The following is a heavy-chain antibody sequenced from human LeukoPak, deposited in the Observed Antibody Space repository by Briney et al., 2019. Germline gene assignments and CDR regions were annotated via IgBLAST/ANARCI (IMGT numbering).Heavy chain of an antibody. CDR1: GFTFSDYD. D-gene: IGHD3-16*01. V-gene: IGHV3-21*01. CDR3: GRAFPSLRTSSAGDL. CDR2: ISGLSSHI. Sequence: RGSLRLSCSASGFTFSDYDMTWVRQAPGKGLEWVSSISGLSSHIYYGDSVKGRFSISRDNAKNSLYLQMNSLGAEDTAVYYCGRAFPSLRTSSAGDLWGQGTLVTGSS. J-gene: IGHJ4*02.